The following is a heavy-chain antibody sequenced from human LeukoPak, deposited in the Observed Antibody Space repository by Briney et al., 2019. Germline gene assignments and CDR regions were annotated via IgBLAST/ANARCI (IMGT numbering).Heavy chain of an antibody. CDR1: GFTFSSYS. D-gene: IGHD2-2*01. Sequence: GGSLRLSCAASGFTFSSYSMNWVRQAPGKGLEWVSVIYSGGSTYYADSVKGRFTISRDNSKNTLYLQMNSLRAEDTAVYYCARKVPAALYGMDVWGQGTTDTVSS. V-gene: IGHV3-53*01. J-gene: IGHJ6*02. CDR3: ARKVPAALYGMDV. CDR2: IYSGGST.